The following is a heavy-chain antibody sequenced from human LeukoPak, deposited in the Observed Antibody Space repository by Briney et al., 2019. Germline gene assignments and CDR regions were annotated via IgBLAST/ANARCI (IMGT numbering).Heavy chain of an antibody. J-gene: IGHJ4*02. V-gene: IGHV4-59*08. CDR1: GGSISSYY. CDR3: ARLPWSGYYFDY. D-gene: IGHD3-3*01. CDR2: IYYSGST. Sequence: SETLSLTCTVSGGSISSYYWSWIRQPPGKGLEWIGYIYYSGSTNYNPSLKSRVTISVDTSKNQFSLKLSSVTAADTAVYYCARLPWSGYYFDYWGQGTLVTVSS.